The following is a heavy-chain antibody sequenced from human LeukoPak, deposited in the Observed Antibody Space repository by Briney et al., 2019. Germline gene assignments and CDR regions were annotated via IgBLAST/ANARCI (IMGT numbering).Heavy chain of an antibody. J-gene: IGHJ4*02. D-gene: IGHD2-15*01. Sequence: GGSLRLSCAASGFTFSTYWMHWVRQAPGQGLVWVSHIKSDGSGTSYADSVKGRFTISRDNAKNTLYLQMNSLRAEDTAVYYCTRGRYCSGGNCYHDYWGQGTLVTVSS. CDR3: TRGRYCSGGNCYHDY. CDR2: IKSDGSGT. V-gene: IGHV3-74*01. CDR1: GFTFSTYW.